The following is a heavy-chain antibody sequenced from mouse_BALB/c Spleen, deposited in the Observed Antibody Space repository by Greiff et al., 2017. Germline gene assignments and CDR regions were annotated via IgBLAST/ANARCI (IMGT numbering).Heavy chain of an antibody. D-gene: IGHD2-1*01. V-gene: IGHV2-9*02. CDR1: GFSLTSYG. CDR2: IWAGGST. Sequence: QVQLKESGPGLVAPSQSLSITCTVSGFSLTSYGVHWVRQPPGKGLEWLGVIWAGGSTNYNSALMSRLSISKDNSKSQVFLKMNSLQTDDTAMYYCAREVPLYGNYGNYAMDYWGQGTSVTVSS. CDR3: AREVPLYGNYGNYAMDY. J-gene: IGHJ4*01.